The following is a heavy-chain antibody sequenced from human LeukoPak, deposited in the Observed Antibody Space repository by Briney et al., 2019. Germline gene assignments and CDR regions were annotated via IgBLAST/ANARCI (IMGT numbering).Heavy chain of an antibody. CDR2: ISWNSGSI. Sequence: GGSLRLFCAASGLTFDDYAMHWVRQAPGKGLECVLGISWNSGSIVYADSVKGRFTSSRDNAKNSLYLQMNSLRAEDMALYYCAKDTQSEYPSSPPFPFDIWGQGTMVTVSS. J-gene: IGHJ3*02. CDR3: AKDTQSEYPSSPPFPFDI. V-gene: IGHV3-9*03. CDR1: GLTFDDYA. D-gene: IGHD2-2*01.